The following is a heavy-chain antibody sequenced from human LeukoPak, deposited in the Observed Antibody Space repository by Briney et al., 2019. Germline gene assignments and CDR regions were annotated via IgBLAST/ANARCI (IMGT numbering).Heavy chain of an antibody. D-gene: IGHD2-8*01. V-gene: IGHV3-11*01. CDR3: AREGTNHIDY. Sequence: GGSLRLSCAASGFTFSGYYMSWIRQAPGKGLEWLSYISTSGSPMYYAGSVKGRFTISRDNAKNSLYLQVNSLRAEDTAVYYCAREGTNHIDYWGQGTLVTVSS. CDR2: ISTSGSPM. CDR1: GFTFSGYY. J-gene: IGHJ4*02.